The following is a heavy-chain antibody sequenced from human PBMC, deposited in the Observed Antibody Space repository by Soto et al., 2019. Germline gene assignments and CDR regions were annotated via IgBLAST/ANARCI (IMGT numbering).Heavy chain of an antibody. D-gene: IGHD5-12*01. CDR2: IYYGGIT. V-gene: IGHV4-30-4*01. CDR3: ARGIATSGNDAFDI. CDR1: GASLDSTNYY. J-gene: IGHJ3*02. Sequence: SETLSLTCTVSGASLDSTNYYWIWIRQPPGKGLEWIGYIYYGGITYYNPSLKSRLTMSRDTSKNQFSLRLTSVTAADTAVYFCARGIATSGNDAFDIWGQGTMVTVSS.